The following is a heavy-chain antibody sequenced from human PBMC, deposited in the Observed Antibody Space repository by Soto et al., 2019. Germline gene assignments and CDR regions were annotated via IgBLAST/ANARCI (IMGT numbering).Heavy chain of an antibody. Sequence: QVTLKESGPVLVKPTETLTLTCTVSGFSLRNPRMGVSWIRQPPGKAMEWLANNFSNDEKSHSTSLKSRLTISKDTSKSHLVLTMTNMDPVDTATYYCARIARPMYSPNYYYYCIDVWGQGTTVTVSS. CDR1: GFSLRNPRMG. D-gene: IGHD1-26*01. CDR3: ARIARPMYSPNYYYYCIDV. V-gene: IGHV2-26*01. CDR2: NFSNDEK. J-gene: IGHJ6*02.